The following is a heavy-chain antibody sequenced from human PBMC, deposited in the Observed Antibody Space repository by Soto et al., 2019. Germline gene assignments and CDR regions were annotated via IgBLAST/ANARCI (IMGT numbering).Heavy chain of an antibody. J-gene: IGHJ4*02. CDR1: GFTFSSYA. Sequence: EVQLLESGGGLVQPGGSLRLSCAASGFTFSSYAMSWVRQAPGKGLEWVSAISGSGGSTYYADSVKGRFTISRDNSKNTLYLQRTSLSAEDTAVYYCATWNWNDASYWGQGTLVTVSS. V-gene: IGHV3-23*01. CDR3: ATWNWNDASY. CDR2: ISGSGGST. D-gene: IGHD1-1*01.